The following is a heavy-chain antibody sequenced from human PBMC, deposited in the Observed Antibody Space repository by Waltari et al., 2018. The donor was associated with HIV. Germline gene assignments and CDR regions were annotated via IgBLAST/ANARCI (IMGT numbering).Heavy chain of an antibody. CDR3: ARRLVGADAFEI. CDR2: IYPADSDT. Sequence: EVQLVQSGAEVKKPGQSLKISCKGSGYSFTRYWIGWVGQAPGTGLEWMGDIYPADSDTTYNPSFRGQVTISVDTSISTAYVQWRSLKASDTAVYFCARRLVGADAFEIWGQGTEVIVSS. D-gene: IGHD1-26*01. V-gene: IGHV5-51*03. J-gene: IGHJ3*02. CDR1: GYSFTRYW.